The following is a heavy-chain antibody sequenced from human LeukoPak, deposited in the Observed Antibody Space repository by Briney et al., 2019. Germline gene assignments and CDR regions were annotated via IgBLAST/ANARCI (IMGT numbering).Heavy chain of an antibody. Sequence: PSETLSLTCAVSGGSISSYVWSWIRQPPGKGLEWIGYISYSGGTNYNPSLKSRVTISLDTSKNQFSLKLSSVTAADTALYYCARTPDSSGYFYFFYPWGQGTLVTVSS. CDR3: ARTPDSSGYFYFFYP. V-gene: IGHV4-59*08. J-gene: IGHJ5*02. CDR1: GGSISSYV. CDR2: ISYSGGT. D-gene: IGHD3-22*01.